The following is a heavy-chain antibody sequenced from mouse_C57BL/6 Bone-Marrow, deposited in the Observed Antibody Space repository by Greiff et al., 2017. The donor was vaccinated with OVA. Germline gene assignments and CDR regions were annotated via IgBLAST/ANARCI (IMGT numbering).Heavy chain of an antibody. CDR3: ARWASPYDYDWYCDV. V-gene: IGHV1-61*01. CDR1: GYTFTSYW. J-gene: IGHJ1*03. D-gene: IGHD2-4*01. CDR2: IYPSDSET. Sequence: QVQLQQPGAELVRPGSSVKLSCKASGYTFTSYWMDWVKQRPGQGLEWIGNIYPSDSETHYNQKFKDKATLTVDKSSSTAYMQLSSLTSEDSAVYYCARWASPYDYDWYCDVWGTGTTVTVSS.